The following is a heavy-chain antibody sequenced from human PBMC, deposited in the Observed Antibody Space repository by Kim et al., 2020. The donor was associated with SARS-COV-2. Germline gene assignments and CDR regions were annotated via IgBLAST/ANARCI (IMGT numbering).Heavy chain of an antibody. CDR1: GFTFSSSE. CDR2: INTRGTTI. Sequence: GGSLRLSCAASGFTFSSSEMNWVRQAPGKGLEWVSCINTRGTTIYYADSVKGRFTISRDNAKNSLYLQMNSLRAEDTAVYYCATDPAGVTVAPWGQGTLV. D-gene: IGHD6-19*01. J-gene: IGHJ5*02. V-gene: IGHV3-48*03. CDR3: ATDPAGVTVAP.